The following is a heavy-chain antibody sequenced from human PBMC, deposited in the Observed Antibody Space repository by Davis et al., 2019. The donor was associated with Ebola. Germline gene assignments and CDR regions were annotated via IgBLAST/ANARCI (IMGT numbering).Heavy chain of an antibody. D-gene: IGHD2-15*01. V-gene: IGHV3-11*06. J-gene: IGHJ4*02. Sequence: FTFSRDNAKNSLYLQMNSLRGEDTAVYYCARDLDIVVLVAAIRFDYWGQGTLVTVSS. CDR3: ARDLDIVVLVAAIRFDY.